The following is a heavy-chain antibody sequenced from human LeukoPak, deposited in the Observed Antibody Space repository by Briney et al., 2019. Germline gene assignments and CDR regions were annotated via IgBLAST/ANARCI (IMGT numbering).Heavy chain of an antibody. CDR2: IYSSGST. Sequence: ASETLSLTCTVSGGSISGYYWSWIRQPPGDGLEWIGSIYSSGSTNYSPSLKSRVTISVDPPRNQFSLKLTSVTAADTAVYYCARRGFFDYWGQGALVTVSS. V-gene: IGHV4-59*01. CDR3: ARRGFFDY. D-gene: IGHD5-12*01. J-gene: IGHJ4*02. CDR1: GGSISGYY.